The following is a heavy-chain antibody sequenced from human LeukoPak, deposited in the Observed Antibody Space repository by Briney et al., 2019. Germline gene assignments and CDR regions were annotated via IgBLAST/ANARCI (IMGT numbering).Heavy chain of an antibody. D-gene: IGHD3-16*02. J-gene: IGHJ4*02. CDR1: GGSISSGGYY. V-gene: IGHV4-61*02. CDR2: IYTSGST. Sequence: SQTLSLTCTVSGGSISSGGYYWSWIRQPAGKGLEWIGRIYTSGSTNYNPSLKSRVTMSVDTSKNQFSLKLSSVTAADTAVYYCARSLRLQDLFDYWGQGTLVTVSS. CDR3: ARSLRLQDLFDY.